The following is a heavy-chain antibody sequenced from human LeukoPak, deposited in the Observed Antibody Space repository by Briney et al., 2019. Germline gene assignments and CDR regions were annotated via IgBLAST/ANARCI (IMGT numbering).Heavy chain of an antibody. J-gene: IGHJ4*02. CDR2: INHSGST. CDR3: AGAGGNEGTYGDLPFDY. CDR1: GGSFSGYY. D-gene: IGHD4-17*01. Sequence: NPSETLSLTCAVYGGSFSGYYWSWIRQPPGKGLEWIGEINHSGSTNYNPSLKSRVTISIDTSKNQFSLKLSSVTAADTAVYYCAGAGGNEGTYGDLPFDYWGQGTLVTVSS. V-gene: IGHV4-34*01.